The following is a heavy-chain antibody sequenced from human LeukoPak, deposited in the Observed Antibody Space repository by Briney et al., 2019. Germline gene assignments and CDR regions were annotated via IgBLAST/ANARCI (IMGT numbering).Heavy chain of an antibody. Sequence: ASVKVSGKASGYTFTSYGISWVRQAPGQGLEWMGWISAYNGNTNYAQKLQGRATMTTDTSTSTAYMELRSLRSDDTAVYYCARDGGIIVVVPAVDYWGQGTLVTVSS. CDR3: ARDGGIIVVVPAVDY. CDR2: ISAYNGNT. D-gene: IGHD2-2*01. CDR1: GYTFTSYG. J-gene: IGHJ4*02. V-gene: IGHV1-18*04.